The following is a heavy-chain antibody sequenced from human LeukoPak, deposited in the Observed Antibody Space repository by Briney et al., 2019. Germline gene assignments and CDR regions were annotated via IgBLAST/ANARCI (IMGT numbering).Heavy chain of an antibody. CDR2: INHSGST. D-gene: IGHD3-10*01. Sequence: ASETLSLTCAVYGGSFSGYYWSWIRQPPGKGLEWIGEINHSGSTNYNPSLKSQVTISVDTSKNQFSLKLSSVTAADTAVYYCARVARKPYYYGSGSYWPSVIGMDVWGQGTTVTVSS. CDR3: ARVARKPYYYGSGSYWPSVIGMDV. J-gene: IGHJ6*02. V-gene: IGHV4-34*01. CDR1: GGSFSGYY.